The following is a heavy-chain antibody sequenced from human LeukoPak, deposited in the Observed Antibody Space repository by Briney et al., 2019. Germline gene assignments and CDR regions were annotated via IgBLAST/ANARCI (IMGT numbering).Heavy chain of an antibody. Sequence: GGSLRLSCAVSGFTFDDYAMHWVRQGPGKGLEWVSGISWNSGSLDYADSVKGRFTISRDNAKNSLHLQMNSLRAEDTALYYCAKDMAATIPLYGMDVWGRGTTVTVSS. CDR1: GFTFDDYA. D-gene: IGHD5-12*01. J-gene: IGHJ6*02. V-gene: IGHV3-9*01. CDR3: AKDMAATIPLYGMDV. CDR2: ISWNSGSL.